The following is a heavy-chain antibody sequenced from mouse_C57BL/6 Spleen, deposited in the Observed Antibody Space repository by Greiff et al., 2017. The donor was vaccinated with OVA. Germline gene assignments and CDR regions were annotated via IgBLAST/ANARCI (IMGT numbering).Heavy chain of an antibody. V-gene: IGHV1-26*01. CDR2: INPNNGGT. J-gene: IGHJ2*01. D-gene: IGHD2-1*01. CDR3: ARGKKSLLYYFDY. Sequence: EVQLQQSGPELVKPGASVKISCKASGYTFTDYYMNWVKQSHGKSLEWIGDINPNNGGTSYNQKFKGKATLTVDKSSSTAYMELRSLTSEDSAVYYCARGKKSLLYYFDYWGQGTTLTVSS. CDR1: GYTFTDYY.